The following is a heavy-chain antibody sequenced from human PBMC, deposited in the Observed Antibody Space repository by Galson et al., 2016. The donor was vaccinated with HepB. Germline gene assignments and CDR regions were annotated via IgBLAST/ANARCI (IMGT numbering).Heavy chain of an antibody. CDR1: GYNFPSYW. CDR2: IYPGDSET. D-gene: IGHD3-10*01. CDR3: TRHSNYYGTLRNDNAFDI. Sequence: QSGAEVKKPGESLKISCEGSGYNFPSYWIGWVRQMHGKGLEWMGVIYPGDSETRYSPSFRGQGTISADKSINSAYMQWSTLKASDTAIHYCTRHSNYYGTLRNDNAFDIWGQGTVVTVSS. V-gene: IGHV5-51*01. J-gene: IGHJ3*02.